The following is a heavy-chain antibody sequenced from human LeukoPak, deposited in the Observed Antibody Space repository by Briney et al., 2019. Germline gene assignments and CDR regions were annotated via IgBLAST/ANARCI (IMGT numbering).Heavy chain of an antibody. CDR2: IFYSGST. CDR3: ASAPFVDIVPTKELWFDP. V-gene: IGHV4-39*07. CDR1: GGSISTSNYY. J-gene: IGHJ5*02. D-gene: IGHD5-12*01. Sequence: PSETLSLTCTVSGGSISTSNYYWGWIRQPPGKGLEWIGNIFYSGSTYYSPSLKSRVTISVDTSKNQFSLKLSSVTAADTAVFYCASAPFVDIVPTKELWFDPWGQGTLVTVSS.